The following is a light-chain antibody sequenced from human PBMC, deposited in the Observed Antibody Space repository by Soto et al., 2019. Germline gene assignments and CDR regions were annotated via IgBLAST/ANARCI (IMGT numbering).Light chain of an antibody. V-gene: IGKV1-5*01. CDR2: DAS. Sequence: DIQMTQSPSSLSASAGDRVTLTCQASQDISTYVNWYQQKPGEAPKLLIYDASALPRGVPSRFSGSGSGTKFTLTIASLQPDDFATYYCQQYETFSGTFGPGTKVDIK. J-gene: IGKJ1*01. CDR3: QQYETFSGT. CDR1: QDISTY.